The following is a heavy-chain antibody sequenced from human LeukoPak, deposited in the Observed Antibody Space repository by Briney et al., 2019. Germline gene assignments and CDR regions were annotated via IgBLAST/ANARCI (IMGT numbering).Heavy chain of an antibody. J-gene: IGHJ4*02. V-gene: IGHV3-49*03. CDR2: IRSKAYGGTT. D-gene: IGHD3-16*02. CDR1: GFTFGDYA. CDR3: TRGQGMITFGGVIAPQADY. Sequence: GSLRLSRTASGFTFGDYAMSWFRQAPGKGLEWVGFIRSKAYGGTTEYAASVKGRFTISRDDSKSIAYLQMNSLKTEDTAVYYCTRGQGMITFGGVIAPQADYWGQGTLVTVSS.